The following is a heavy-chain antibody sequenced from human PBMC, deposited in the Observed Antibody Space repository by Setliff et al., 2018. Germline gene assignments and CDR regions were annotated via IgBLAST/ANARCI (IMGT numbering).Heavy chain of an antibody. D-gene: IGHD6-25*01. CDR2: ISPDSIYI. Sequence: GGSLRLSCAASGFTFRTFSMHWVRQAPGKGLEWVSSISPDSIYIYYADSVKGRLTISRDNAWDSLYLQMNSLGAEDTAVYYCARSPANGGHDAFDIWGRGTMVTGSS. J-gene: IGHJ3*02. V-gene: IGHV3-21*01. CDR1: GFTFRTFS. CDR3: ARSPANGGHDAFDI.